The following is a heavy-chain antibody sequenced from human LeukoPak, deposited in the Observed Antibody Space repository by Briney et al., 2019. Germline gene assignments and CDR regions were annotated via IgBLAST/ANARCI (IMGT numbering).Heavy chain of an antibody. CDR2: IIGSGGST. J-gene: IGHJ4*02. CDR3: AKAAEYCNSSYPPAELDY. CDR1: GFTFSSYA. D-gene: IGHD2/OR15-2a*01. Sequence: GGSLRLSCAASGFTFSSYAMNWVRQAPGKGLEWVSTIIGSGGSTFYADSVKGRFTISRDNSKNTVYLQMNSLRDEDTAIYYFAKAAEYCNSSYPPAELDYWGQGTLVTVSS. V-gene: IGHV3-23*01.